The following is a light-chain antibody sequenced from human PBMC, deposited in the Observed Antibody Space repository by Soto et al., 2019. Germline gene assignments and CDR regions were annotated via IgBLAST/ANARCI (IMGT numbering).Light chain of an antibody. V-gene: IGKV1-8*01. Sequence: AIRMTQSPSSFSASTGDRVTITCRASQGISSYLAWYQQKPGKAPNLLIYAASTLQSGVPSRFSGSGSGTDVTLTISCLQSEDFATYYCQQYYSYPYTFGQGTKLEIK. J-gene: IGKJ2*01. CDR3: QQYYSYPYT. CDR2: AAS. CDR1: QGISSY.